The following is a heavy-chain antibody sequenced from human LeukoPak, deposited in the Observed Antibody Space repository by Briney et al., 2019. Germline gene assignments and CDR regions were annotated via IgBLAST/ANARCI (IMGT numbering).Heavy chain of an antibody. Sequence: GGCLRLSCAHAGFSFNNYWMTWVRQAPGEWLEWLANIKPEGSEKYYLDSVKGRFTTSNDNAKNSVYLQINSLRVEDTAVYYCATMASNVFHCWGQGTLVTVSS. CDR1: GFSFNNYW. CDR2: IKPEGSEK. V-gene: IGHV3-7*03. J-gene: IGHJ4*02. D-gene: IGHD5-24*01. CDR3: ATMASNVFHC.